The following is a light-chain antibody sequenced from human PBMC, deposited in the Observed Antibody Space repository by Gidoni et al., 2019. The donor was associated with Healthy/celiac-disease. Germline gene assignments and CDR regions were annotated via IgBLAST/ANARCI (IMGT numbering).Light chain of an antibody. J-gene: IGKJ5*01. V-gene: IGKV3-11*01. CDR3: QQRSNWPPAIT. CDR2: DAS. CDR1: QSVSSY. Sequence: EIVLTPSPATLSLSPGERATLSCRASQSVSSYLACYQQTPGQAPRLLIYDASNRATGIPARFSGSGSGTDFTLTISSLEPEDFAVYYCQQRSNWPPAITFGQGTRLEIK.